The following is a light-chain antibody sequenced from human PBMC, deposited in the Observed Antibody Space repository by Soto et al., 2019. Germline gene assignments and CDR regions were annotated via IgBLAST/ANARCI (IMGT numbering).Light chain of an antibody. CDR3: QHYGTSPTWT. CDR1: QSVSSSY. V-gene: IGKV3-20*01. Sequence: DIVLTQSPGTLFLSPGERATLSCRASQSVSSSYLAWYQQKPGQAPRLLIYGASSRATGIPDRFSGGGSGTDFTLTISRLEPEDFVVYYCQHYGTSPTWTFGQGTKVEIK. J-gene: IGKJ1*01. CDR2: GAS.